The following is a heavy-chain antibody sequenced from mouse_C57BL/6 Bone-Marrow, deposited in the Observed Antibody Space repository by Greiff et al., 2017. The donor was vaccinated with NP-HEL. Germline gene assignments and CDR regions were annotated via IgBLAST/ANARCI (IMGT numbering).Heavy chain of an antibody. J-gene: IGHJ3*01. CDR3: ARIYYLAWFAY. V-gene: IGHV1-81*01. CDR1: GYTFTSYG. D-gene: IGHD1-1*01. Sequence: VKLQESGAELARPGASVKLSCKASGYTFTSYGISWVKQRTGQGLEWIGEIYPRSGNTYYNEKFKGKATLTADKSSSTAYMELRSLTSEDSAVYFCARIYYLAWFAYWGQGTLVTVSA. CDR2: IYPRSGNT.